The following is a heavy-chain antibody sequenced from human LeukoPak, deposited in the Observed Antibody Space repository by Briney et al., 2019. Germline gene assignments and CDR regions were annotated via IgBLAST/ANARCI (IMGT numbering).Heavy chain of an antibody. V-gene: IGHV3-23*01. J-gene: IGHJ4*02. CDR3: AKKYGQIPSFDY. Sequence: GGSLRLSCAASGSTFSRNAMSWVRQAPGKGPEWVSGITGSGGSTDSADSVKGRFTISRDNSKNTLYLQMNSLRVEDTAVYYCAKKYGQIPSFDYWGQGTLVTVSS. CDR1: GSTFSRNA. D-gene: IGHD2-2*01. CDR2: ITGSGGST.